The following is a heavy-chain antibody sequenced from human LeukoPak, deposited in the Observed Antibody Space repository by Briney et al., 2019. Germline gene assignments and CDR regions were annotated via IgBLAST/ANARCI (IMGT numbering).Heavy chain of an antibody. D-gene: IGHD3-22*01. Sequence: PSETLSLTCTVSGGSISSSSYYWGWIRQPPGKGLEWIGSIYYSGSTYYNPSLKSRVTISVDTSKNQFSLKLSSVTAADTAVYYCARVDDSSGYYVSGKFQYFQHWGQGTLVTVSS. V-gene: IGHV4-39*07. CDR2: IYYSGST. CDR3: ARVDDSSGYYVSGKFQYFQH. J-gene: IGHJ1*01. CDR1: GGSISSSSYY.